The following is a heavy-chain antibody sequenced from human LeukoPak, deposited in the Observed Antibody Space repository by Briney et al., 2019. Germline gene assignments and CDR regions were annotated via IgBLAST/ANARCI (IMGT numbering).Heavy chain of an antibody. J-gene: IGHJ6*04. D-gene: IGHD2-21*02. Sequence: GGSLRLSCAVSGFTVSTNHMSWVRQAPGKGLEWVSVIYNDANTYYTDSVKGQFTISRDNSKNTVFLQMNSLRAEDTAVYYCARDREVVTAKAQMDVWGKGTTVTVSS. CDR1: GFTVSTNH. V-gene: IGHV3-53*01. CDR2: IYNDANT. CDR3: ARDREVVTAKAQMDV.